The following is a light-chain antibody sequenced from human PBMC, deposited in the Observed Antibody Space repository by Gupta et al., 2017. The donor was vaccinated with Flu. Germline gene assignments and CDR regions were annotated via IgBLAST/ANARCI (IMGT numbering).Light chain of an antibody. J-gene: IGKJ4*01. CDR3: QQHSNWPSLT. Sequence: EIVLTQSPATLSLSPGERATLSCRASQSVSSYLAWYQQKPGRAPRLLIYDASNRATGIPARFSGSGSGTDFTLTISSREQEDFAVYYCQQHSNWPSLTFGGGTKVEIK. V-gene: IGKV3-11*01. CDR2: DAS. CDR1: QSVSSY.